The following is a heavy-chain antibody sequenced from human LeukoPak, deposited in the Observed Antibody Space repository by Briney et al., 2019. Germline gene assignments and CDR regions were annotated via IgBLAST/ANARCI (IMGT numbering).Heavy chain of an antibody. CDR1: GGSFSGYY. V-gene: IGHV4-34*01. CDR3: ATLGAVAGTKYYYYYMDV. D-gene: IGHD6-19*01. J-gene: IGHJ6*03. Sequence: PSETLSLTCAVYGGSFSGYYWSWVRQPPGKGLEWIGEINHSGSTNYNPSLKSRVTISVDTSKNQFSLKLSSVTAADTALYYCATLGAVAGTKYYYYYMDVWGKGTTVTVSS. CDR2: INHSGST.